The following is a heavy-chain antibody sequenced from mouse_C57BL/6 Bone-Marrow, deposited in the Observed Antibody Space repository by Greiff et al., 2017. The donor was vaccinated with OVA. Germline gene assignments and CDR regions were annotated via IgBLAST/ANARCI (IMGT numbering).Heavy chain of an antibody. CDR1: GYSFTDYN. Sequence: VQLKESGPELVKPGASVKISCKASGYSFTDYNMNWVKQSNGKSLEWIGVINPNYGTTSYNQKFKGKATLTVDQSSSTAYMQLNSLTSEDSAVYYCARETLSWGYAMDYWGQGTSVTVSS. J-gene: IGHJ4*01. CDR3: ARETLSWGYAMDY. V-gene: IGHV1-39*01. CDR2: INPNYGTT. D-gene: IGHD4-1*01.